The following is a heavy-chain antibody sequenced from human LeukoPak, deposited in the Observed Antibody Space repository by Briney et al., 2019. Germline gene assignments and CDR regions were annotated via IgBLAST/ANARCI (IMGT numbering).Heavy chain of an antibody. Sequence: GGSLRLSCADSGFTFNDYGMSWVRQAPGKGLEWVSGINWDGGATGYADSVKGLFTISRDNARKSLYLQIHSLRPEDTAIYYCARDLSSSWYSLAYWGHGTLVIVSS. D-gene: IGHD6-13*01. CDR2: INWDGGAT. V-gene: IGHV3-20*04. CDR1: GFTFNDYG. CDR3: ARDLSSSWYSLAY. J-gene: IGHJ4*01.